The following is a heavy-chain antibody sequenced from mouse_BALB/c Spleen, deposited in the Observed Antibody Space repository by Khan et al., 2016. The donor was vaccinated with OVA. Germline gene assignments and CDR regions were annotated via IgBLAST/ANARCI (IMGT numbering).Heavy chain of an antibody. CDR1: GYAFSSYW. CDR2: IYPGDGDT. Sequence: VQLQESGAELVRPGSSVKISCKASGYAFSSYWMNWVKQRPGQGLEWIGQIYPGDGDTNYNGKFKGKATLTADKSSSTAYMQLSSLTSEDSAVYFCARAHYGNSDCWGQGTTLTVSS. V-gene: IGHV1-80*01. D-gene: IGHD2-1*01. J-gene: IGHJ2*01. CDR3: ARAHYGNSDC.